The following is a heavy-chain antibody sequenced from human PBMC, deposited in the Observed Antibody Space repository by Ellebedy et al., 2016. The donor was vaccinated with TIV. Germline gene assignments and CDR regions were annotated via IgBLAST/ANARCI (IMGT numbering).Heavy chain of an antibody. Sequence: SETLSLTXTVSGGSISSSSYYWGWIRQPPGKGLEWIGSIYYSGSTYYNPSLKSRVTISVDTSKNQFSLKLSSVTAADTAVYYCVTTGAVAATRPFDYWGQGTLVTVSS. V-gene: IGHV4-39*01. CDR1: GGSISSSSYY. CDR2: IYYSGST. J-gene: IGHJ4*02. D-gene: IGHD6-19*01. CDR3: VTTGAVAATRPFDY.